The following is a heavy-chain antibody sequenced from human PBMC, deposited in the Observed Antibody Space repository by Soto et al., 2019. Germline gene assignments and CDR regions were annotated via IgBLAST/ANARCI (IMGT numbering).Heavy chain of an antibody. J-gene: IGHJ6*02. V-gene: IGHV3-30*18. CDR2: ISYDGSNK. CDR1: GFTFSSYG. D-gene: IGHD5-18*01. CDR3: AKPNTRGYSYGSPAFYYYYYGMDV. Sequence: QVQLVESGGGVVQPGRSQRLSCAASGFTFSSYGMHWVRQAPGKGLEWVAVISYDGSNKYYADSVKGRFTISRDNSKNTLYLQMNSLRAEDTAVYYCAKPNTRGYSYGSPAFYYYYYGMDVWGQGTTVTVSS.